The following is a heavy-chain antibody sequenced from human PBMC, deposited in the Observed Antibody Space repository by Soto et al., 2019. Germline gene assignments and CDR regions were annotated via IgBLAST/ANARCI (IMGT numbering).Heavy chain of an antibody. Sequence: QVQLVQSGAELKKPGASVKVSCKASGYTFTSYAMHWVRQAPGQRLEWMGWINAGNGNTKYSQKFQGRVTITRDTSASTAYMELSSLRSEDTAVYSCARGYGDYVHWFDPWGQGTLVTVSS. J-gene: IGHJ5*02. D-gene: IGHD4-17*01. V-gene: IGHV1-3*01. CDR2: INAGNGNT. CDR1: GYTFTSYA. CDR3: ARGYGDYVHWFDP.